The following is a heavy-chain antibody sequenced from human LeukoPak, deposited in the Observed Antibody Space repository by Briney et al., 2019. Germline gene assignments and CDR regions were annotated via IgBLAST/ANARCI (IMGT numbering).Heavy chain of an antibody. Sequence: GESLKISCKGSGYSFTSYWIGWVRQMPGKGLEWMGIIYPGDSDTRYSPSFQGQVTISADKSTSTAYLQWGSLKALDTAMYYCARSGGAACRPFDYWGQGTLVTVSS. CDR1: GYSFTSYW. CDR2: IYPGDSDT. J-gene: IGHJ4*02. CDR3: ARSGGAACRPFDY. V-gene: IGHV5-51*01. D-gene: IGHD6-6*01.